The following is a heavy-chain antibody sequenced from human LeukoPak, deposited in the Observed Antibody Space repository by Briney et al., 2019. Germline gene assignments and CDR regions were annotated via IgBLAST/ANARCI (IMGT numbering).Heavy chain of an antibody. CDR2: ISGSGGST. CDR3: AKVDDSSGYSVFDY. J-gene: IGHJ4*02. Sequence: GGSLRVSCAASGYTFSSYAMSWVRQAPGKGLEWVSAISGSGGSTYYADSVKGRFTISRDNSKNTLYLQMNSLRAEDTAVYYCAKVDDSSGYSVFDYWGQGTLVTVSS. CDR1: GYTFSSYA. V-gene: IGHV3-23*01. D-gene: IGHD3-22*01.